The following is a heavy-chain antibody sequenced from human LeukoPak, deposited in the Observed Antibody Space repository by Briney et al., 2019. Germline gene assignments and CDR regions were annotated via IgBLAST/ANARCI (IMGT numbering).Heavy chain of an antibody. CDR3: TSSPYCGGDRCRGMDV. D-gene: IGHD2-21*02. V-gene: IGHV3-7*03. CDR1: AFIFSGHW. J-gene: IGHJ6*02. Sequence: PGGSLRLSCEGSAFIFSGHWMNWVRQTPGKGLEWVASIKEDGSERQYVDSVKGRFSISRDNTKGSLFLQLNSLRAEDTAVYYCTSSPYCGGDRCRGMDVWGQGTTVTVSS. CDR2: IKEDGSER.